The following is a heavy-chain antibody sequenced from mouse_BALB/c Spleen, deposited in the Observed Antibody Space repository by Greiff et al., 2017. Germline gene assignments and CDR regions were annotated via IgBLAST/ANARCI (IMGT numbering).Heavy chain of an antibody. V-gene: IGHV3-6*02. D-gene: IGHD2-3*01. CDR1: GYSITSGYY. CDR2: ISYDGSN. J-gene: IGHJ4*01. CDR3: ARDYDTAMDY. Sequence: VQLQQSGPGLVKPSQSLSLTCSVTGYSITSGYYWNWIRQFPGNKLEWMGYISYDGSNNYNPSLKNRISITRDTSKNQFFLKLNSVTTEDTATYYCARDYDTAMDYWGQGTSVTVSS.